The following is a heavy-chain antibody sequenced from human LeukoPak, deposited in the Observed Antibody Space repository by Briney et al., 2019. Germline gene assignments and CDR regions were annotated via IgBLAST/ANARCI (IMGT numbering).Heavy chain of an antibody. D-gene: IGHD3-10*01. Sequence: GGSLRLSCAASGFTFRNCAMSWVRQAPGKGLEWVSGISGTSYNTYYADSVKGRFTISRDNSKNTLYLQMNSLGAEDTAVYCCAKHVSGSLFYFDYWGQRTLVTVSS. J-gene: IGHJ4*02. V-gene: IGHV3-23*01. CDR3: AKHVSGSLFYFDY. CDR2: ISGTSYNT. CDR1: GFTFRNCA.